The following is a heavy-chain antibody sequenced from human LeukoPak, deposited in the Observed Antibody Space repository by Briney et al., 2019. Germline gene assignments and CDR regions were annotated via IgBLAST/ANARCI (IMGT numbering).Heavy chain of an antibody. J-gene: IGHJ5*02. CDR1: GGSISSYQ. Sequence: KASETLSLTCTVSGGSISSYQWSWIRQPPGKGLEWIGYMYYSGSTKYNPSLKSRVTISVDTSKNQFSLKLSSMTAADTAVYYCARGRGGGGSSNNWFDPWGQGTLVTVSS. CDR2: MYYSGST. CDR3: ARGRGGGGSSNNWFDP. V-gene: IGHV4-59*01. D-gene: IGHD2-15*01.